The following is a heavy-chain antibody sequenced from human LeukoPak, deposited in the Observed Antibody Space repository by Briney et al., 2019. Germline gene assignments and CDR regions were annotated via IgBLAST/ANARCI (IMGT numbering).Heavy chain of an antibody. Sequence: SQTLSLTCSVSGGSISRSDYYWSWIRQPPGKGLEWIGYIYYSGITYYNPSLKSRVTISVDTSKNQFSLKLSSVTAADTAVYYCARGDWPPGNFDYWGQGTLVTVSS. CDR3: ARGDWPPGNFDY. J-gene: IGHJ4*02. CDR1: GGSISRSDYY. CDR2: IYYSGIT. D-gene: IGHD3-9*01. V-gene: IGHV4-30-4*01.